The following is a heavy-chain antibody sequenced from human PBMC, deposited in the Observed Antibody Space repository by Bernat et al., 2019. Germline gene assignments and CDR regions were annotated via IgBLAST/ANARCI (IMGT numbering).Heavy chain of an antibody. Sequence: EVQLLESGGGLVQPGGSLRLSCAASGFTFSSYAMSWVRQAPGKGLEWVSAISGSGGSTYYADSVKGRFTISRDNSKNTLYLQMNSLRAEDTAVYYCAKDRPLYDLWSGALSSYYYYGMDVWGQGTTVTVSS. V-gene: IGHV3-23*01. CDR1: GFTFSSYA. J-gene: IGHJ6*02. CDR2: ISGSGGST. CDR3: AKDRPLYDLWSGALSSYYYYGMDV. D-gene: IGHD3-3*01.